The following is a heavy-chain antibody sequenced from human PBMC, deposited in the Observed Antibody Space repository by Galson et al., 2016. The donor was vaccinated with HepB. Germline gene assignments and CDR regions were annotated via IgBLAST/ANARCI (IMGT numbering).Heavy chain of an antibody. D-gene: IGHD3-10*01. V-gene: IGHV3-30*18. Sequence: SLRLSCAASRFRLSSYAMHWVRQAPGKGLEWVAVISYDGSNKYYTDSVKGRFTISRDNSKNTLYLQMNSLRAEDRAVYYCAKDGLYYGSGSYGSVDYWGQGTLVTVSS. CDR2: ISYDGSNK. CDR3: AKDGLYYGSGSYGSVDY. J-gene: IGHJ4*02. CDR1: RFRLSSYA.